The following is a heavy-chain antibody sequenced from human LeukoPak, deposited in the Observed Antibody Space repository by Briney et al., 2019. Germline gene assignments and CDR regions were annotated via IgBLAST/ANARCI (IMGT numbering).Heavy chain of an antibody. CDR1: GASMSNYY. V-gene: IGHV4-39*07. CDR3: ARDTPNGGGYSYGNAFDI. CDR2: IYHSGTTYSGST. J-gene: IGHJ3*02. Sequence: SETLSLTCNVSGASMSNYYWVWIRQPPGKGLEWIGSIYHSGTTYSGSTYYNPSLKSRVTISVDKSKNQFSLKVTSVTAADTAVYYCARDTPNGGGYSYGNAFDIWGQGTMVTVSS. D-gene: IGHD5-18*01.